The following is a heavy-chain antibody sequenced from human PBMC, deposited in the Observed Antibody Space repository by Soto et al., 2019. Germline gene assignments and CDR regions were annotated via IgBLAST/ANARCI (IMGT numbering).Heavy chain of an antibody. Sequence: SETLSLTCTVSRDSISRSYWNWIRQPAGKGLEWIGRIYKSGTTNYNPSLKSRVTMSVDTSKNQFSLKLNSVTAADTAVYYCARDRNYYDSSGYYPFDSWGQGTLVTVS. D-gene: IGHD3-22*01. CDR2: IYKSGTT. J-gene: IGHJ5*01. CDR1: RDSISRSY. CDR3: ARDRNYYDSSGYYPFDS. V-gene: IGHV4-4*07.